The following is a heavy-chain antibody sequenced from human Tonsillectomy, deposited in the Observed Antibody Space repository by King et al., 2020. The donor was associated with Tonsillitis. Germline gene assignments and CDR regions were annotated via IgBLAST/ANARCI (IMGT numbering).Heavy chain of an antibody. V-gene: IGHV1-2*02. CDR1: GYTFTGYY. D-gene: IGHD1-20*01. Sequence: QLVQSGAEVKKPGASVKVSCKASGYTFTGYYMHWVRQAPGQGLEWMGWINPNSGDINYAQNFQGRVTMTRGTSITTVYMELSRLRSADTAVYYCARAPYNWNPAGWFDPWGQGTLVTVSS. J-gene: IGHJ5*02. CDR2: INPNSGDI. CDR3: ARAPYNWNPAGWFDP.